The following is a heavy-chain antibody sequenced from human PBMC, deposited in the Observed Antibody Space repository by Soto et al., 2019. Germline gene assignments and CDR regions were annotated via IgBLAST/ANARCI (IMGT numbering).Heavy chain of an antibody. V-gene: IGHV3-7*05. D-gene: IGHD2-2*01. CDR1: GFPFSRLW. CDR3: AGRYLEHCFSSACSAPCDY. CDR2: INQDGGEK. J-gene: IGHJ4*02. Sequence: GSLTLSCAASGFPFSRLWISWVRQAPGKGPEWVANINQDGGEKNYVDSVKGRFIISRDNVKNALHLQMNSLRAEDTAVCYCAGRYLEHCFSSACSAPCDYGGQGALVTVSS.